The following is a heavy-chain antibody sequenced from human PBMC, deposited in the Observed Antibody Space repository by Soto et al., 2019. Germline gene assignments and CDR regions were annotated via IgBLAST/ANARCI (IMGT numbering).Heavy chain of an antibody. V-gene: IGHV2-5*01. J-gene: IGHJ4*02. Sequence: SGPYAGEPTQTLTLTCTFSGFSLSTSGVGVGWIRQPPGKALEWLALIYWNDDKRYSPSLKSRLTITKDTSKNQVVLTMTNMDPVDTATYYCAHSPRLYSYGSTYYFDYWGQGTLVTVSS. CDR1: GFSLSTSGVG. CDR2: IYWNDDK. CDR3: AHSPRLYSYGSTYYFDY. D-gene: IGHD3-10*01.